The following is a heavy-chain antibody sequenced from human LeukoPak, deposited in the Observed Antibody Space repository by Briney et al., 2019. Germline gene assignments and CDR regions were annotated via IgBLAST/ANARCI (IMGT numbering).Heavy chain of an antibody. V-gene: IGHV3-7*01. CDR1: GFQFSNYW. CDR3: ARDKYDSSGYYSSSDY. D-gene: IGHD3-22*01. J-gene: IGHJ4*02. Sequence: GGSLRLSCAASGFQFSNYWMTWVRQAPGKGLEWVANIKRDGSAKSYVDSVKGRFTISRDNAKNSLYLQMNSLRAEDTAVYYCARDKYDSSGYYSSSDYWGQGTLVTVSS. CDR2: IKRDGSAK.